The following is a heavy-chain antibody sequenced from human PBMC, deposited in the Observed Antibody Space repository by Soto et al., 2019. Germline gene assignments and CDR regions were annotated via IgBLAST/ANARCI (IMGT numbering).Heavy chain of an antibody. D-gene: IGHD3-9*01. Sequence: PSQTLSLTCAISGDSVSSKTAAWNWIRQSPSRGLEWLGRTYFRSRWYNDYAISVKSRITINPDTSKNQFSLLLNSVTPEDTAVYYCARVSFDHFVHWFDPWGQGTRVTVAS. CDR3: ARVSFDHFVHWFDP. V-gene: IGHV6-1*01. CDR2: TYFRSRWYN. J-gene: IGHJ5*02. CDR1: GDSVSSKTAA.